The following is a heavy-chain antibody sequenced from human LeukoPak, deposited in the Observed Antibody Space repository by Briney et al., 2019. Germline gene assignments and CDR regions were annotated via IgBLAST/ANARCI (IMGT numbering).Heavy chain of an antibody. CDR3: ARAVIRSYYYFMDV. D-gene: IGHD4-11*01. V-gene: IGHV3-48*01. CDR2: ISTRSSLI. Sequence: GGSLRLSCAASGFSFNSYGMSWVRQAPGKGLEWVSYISTRSSLIYYGDSVKGRFTVSSDSAKNSLSLRMNSLRAEDTAVYYCARAVIRSYYYFMDVWGKGTTVTVSS. CDR1: GFSFNSYG. J-gene: IGHJ6*03.